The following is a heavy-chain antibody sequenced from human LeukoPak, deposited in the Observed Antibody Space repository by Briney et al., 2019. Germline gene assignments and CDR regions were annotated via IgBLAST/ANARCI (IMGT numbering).Heavy chain of an antibody. Sequence: SETLSLTCTVSGGSISSYYWSWIRQPLGKGLEWIGYIYYSGSTDYNPSLKSRVTISVDTSKNQFSLNLSSVTAADTAVYYCARGSGSYTYYYHYGMDVWGQGTTVTVSS. V-gene: IGHV4-59*01. CDR2: IYYSGST. J-gene: IGHJ6*02. D-gene: IGHD1-26*01. CDR3: ARGSGSYTYYYHYGMDV. CDR1: GGSISSYY.